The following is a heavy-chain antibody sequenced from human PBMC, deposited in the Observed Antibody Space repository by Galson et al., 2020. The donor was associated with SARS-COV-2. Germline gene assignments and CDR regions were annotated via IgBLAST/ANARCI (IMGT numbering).Heavy chain of an antibody. J-gene: IGHJ3*02. Sequence: GESLKISCAASGFNVSLYGMHWVRQAPGKGLEWVAVISYDGTKKYYADSVKGRFTISRDTFKDTLSLQMNSLRAEDTALYYCARDSSRSDGDGFDIWGQGTMVIVS. V-gene: IGHV3-30*03. CDR1: GFNVSLYG. D-gene: IGHD6-13*01. CDR3: ARDSSRSDGDGFDI. CDR2: ISYDGTKK.